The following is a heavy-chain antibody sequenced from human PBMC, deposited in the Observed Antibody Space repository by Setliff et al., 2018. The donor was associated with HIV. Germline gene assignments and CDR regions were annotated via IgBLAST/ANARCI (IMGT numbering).Heavy chain of an antibody. CDR2: IRQDGGET. Sequence: GGSLRLSCVTSGFIFTDYWISWVRQAPGKGLEWVANIRQDGGETHYVDSVKGRFTISRDNAKNSLYLQMNGLGAEDTALHYCASTRFGGPAAAAVVGGRIDFDNWGRGTLVTVSS. D-gene: IGHD2-15*01. V-gene: IGHV3-7*05. CDR1: GFIFTDYW. CDR3: ASTRFGGPAAAAVVGGRIDFDN. J-gene: IGHJ4*02.